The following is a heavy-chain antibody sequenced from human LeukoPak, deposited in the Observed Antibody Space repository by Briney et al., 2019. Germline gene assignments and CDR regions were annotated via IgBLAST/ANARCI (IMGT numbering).Heavy chain of an antibody. J-gene: IGHJ6*02. Sequence: PGGSLRLSCAASGFTFSSYSMNWVRQAPGKGLEWVSSISSSSRYIYYADSVKGRFTISRDNAKNSLYLQMNSLRAEGTAVYYCASGTSGSYLGNYYYGMDVWGQGTTVTVSS. V-gene: IGHV3-21*01. D-gene: IGHD3-10*01. CDR1: GFTFSSYS. CDR3: ASGTSGSYLGNYYYGMDV. CDR2: ISSSSRYI.